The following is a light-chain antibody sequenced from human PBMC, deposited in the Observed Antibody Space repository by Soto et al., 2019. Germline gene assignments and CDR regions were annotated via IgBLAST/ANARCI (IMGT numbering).Light chain of an antibody. CDR1: SSDVGGYNF. Sequence: QSVLTQPASVSGSPGQSITISCTGTSSDVGGYNFVSWYQQHPGKAPKLMIYEVSYRPSGVSNRFSGSKSGNTASLTISGLQAEDEADYYCSSYTSSSKYVFGTGTKVTV. J-gene: IGLJ1*01. CDR3: SSYTSSSKYV. V-gene: IGLV2-14*01. CDR2: EVS.